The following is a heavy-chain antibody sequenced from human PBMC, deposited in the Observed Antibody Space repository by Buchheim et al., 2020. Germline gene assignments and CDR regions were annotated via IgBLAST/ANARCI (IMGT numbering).Heavy chain of an antibody. J-gene: IGHJ1*01. Sequence: QVQLVQSGAEVKKPGASVKVSCKASGYTFTSYYMHWVRQAPGQGLEWMGIINPSGGSTSYAQKFQGRVTMTRDTSTSTVYMELSSLRSEDTAVYYCAIERARRMIVVVLDLQHWGQGTL. D-gene: IGHD3-22*01. CDR2: INPSGGST. CDR3: AIERARRMIVVVLDLQH. V-gene: IGHV1-46*01. CDR1: GYTFTSYY.